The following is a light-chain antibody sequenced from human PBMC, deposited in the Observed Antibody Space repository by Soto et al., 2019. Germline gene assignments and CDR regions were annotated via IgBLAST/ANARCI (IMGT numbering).Light chain of an antibody. CDR3: SSYTSSSSSVV. CDR2: DVS. CDR1: SSDVGGYNY. Sequence: QSALTQPASVSGSPGQSITISCTGTSSDVGGYNYVSWYQQHPGKAPKLMIYDVSNRPSGVSTRFSGSKSGNTASLTISGRQADEEADDYCSSYTSSSSSVVFGGGTKLTVL. V-gene: IGLV2-14*01. J-gene: IGLJ2*01.